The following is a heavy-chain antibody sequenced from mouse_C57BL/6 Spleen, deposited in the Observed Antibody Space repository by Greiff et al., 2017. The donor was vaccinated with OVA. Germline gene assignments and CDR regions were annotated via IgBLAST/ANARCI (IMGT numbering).Heavy chain of an antibody. CDR2: IRLKSDNYAT. CDR3: TGRGLRHAMDY. D-gene: IGHD2-4*01. V-gene: IGHV6-3*01. Sequence: DVQLVESGGGLVQPGGSMKLSCVASGFTFSNYWMNWVRQSPEKGLEWVAQIRLKSDNYATHYAESVKGRFTISRDDSKSSVYLQMNNLRAEDTGIYYCTGRGLRHAMDYWGQGTSVTVSS. CDR1: GFTFSNYW. J-gene: IGHJ4*01.